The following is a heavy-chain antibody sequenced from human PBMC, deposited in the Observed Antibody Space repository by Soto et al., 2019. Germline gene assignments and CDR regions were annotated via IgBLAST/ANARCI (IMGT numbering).Heavy chain of an antibody. Sequence: EVQLVESGGGLVKPGGSLRLSCAASGFIFSNAWMSWVRQAPGKGLEWVGRIKSKNNGGTTDYAAPVKGRFSISREDSKKTLYLQVSSLKPEDTAVYYCSTLGFRVRGSSNDYWGQGTLVTVSS. V-gene: IGHV3-15*01. CDR2: IKSKNNGGTT. CDR1: GFIFSNAW. D-gene: IGHD1-26*01. CDR3: STLGFRVRGSSNDY. J-gene: IGHJ4*02.